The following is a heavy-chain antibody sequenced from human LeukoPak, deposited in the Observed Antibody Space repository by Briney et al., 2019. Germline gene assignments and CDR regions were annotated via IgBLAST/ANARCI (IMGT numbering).Heavy chain of an antibody. J-gene: IGHJ3*02. CDR1: GFTFDDHA. V-gene: IGHV3-43*02. Sequence: GGSLRLSCAASGFTFDDHAMHWVRQAPGKGLEWVSLISGDGGSTYYADSVKGRFTISRDNSKNSLYLQMNSLRTEDTALYYCAKALGTYYYDSSGYYSAFDIWGQGTMVTVSS. CDR3: AKALGTYYYDSSGYYSAFDI. D-gene: IGHD3-22*01. CDR2: ISGDGGST.